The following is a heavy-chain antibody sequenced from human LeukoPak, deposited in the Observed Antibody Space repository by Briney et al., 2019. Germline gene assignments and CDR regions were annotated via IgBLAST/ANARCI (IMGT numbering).Heavy chain of an antibody. V-gene: IGHV4-4*02. CDR3: ATFSTAVSNAFDI. J-gene: IGHJ3*02. CDR2: IYHSGST. D-gene: IGHD6-19*01. CDR1: GGSISSSNW. Sequence: SETLSLTCTVSGGSISSSNWWSWVRQPPGKGLEWIGEIYHSGSTNYNPSLKSRVTISVDKSKNQFSLKLSSVTAADTAVYYCATFSTAVSNAFDIWGQGTMVTVSS.